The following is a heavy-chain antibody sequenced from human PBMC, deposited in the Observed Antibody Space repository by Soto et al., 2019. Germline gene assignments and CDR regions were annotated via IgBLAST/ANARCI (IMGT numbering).Heavy chain of an antibody. Sequence: PSETLSLTCTVSGGSISSYYWSWIRQPPGKGLEWIGYIYYSGSTNYNPSLKSRVTISVDTSKNQFSLKLSSVTAADTAVYYCARVYVDYGDYAYYYYMDVWGKGTTVTVSS. J-gene: IGHJ6*03. CDR1: GGSISSYY. CDR3: ARVYVDYGDYAYYYYMDV. V-gene: IGHV4-59*01. CDR2: IYYSGST. D-gene: IGHD4-17*01.